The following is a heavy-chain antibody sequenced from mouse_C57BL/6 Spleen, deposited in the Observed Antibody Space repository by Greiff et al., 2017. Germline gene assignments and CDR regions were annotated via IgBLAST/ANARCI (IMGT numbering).Heavy chain of an antibody. Sequence: QVQLQQSGPELVQPGASVKISCKASGYAFSSSWMNWVQQTPGKGLEWIGRIYPGDGDTNYNGTFKGNATLAVDKSSSTAYMQLSSLTSRDSAVYVCARLMITSYYFDYWGQGTTLTVSS. V-gene: IGHV1-82*01. D-gene: IGHD2-4*01. CDR1: GYAFSSSW. CDR2: IYPGDGDT. J-gene: IGHJ2*01. CDR3: ARLMITSYYFDY.